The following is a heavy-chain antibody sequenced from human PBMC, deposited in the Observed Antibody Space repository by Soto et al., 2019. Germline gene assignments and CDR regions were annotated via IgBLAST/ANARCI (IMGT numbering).Heavy chain of an antibody. V-gene: IGHV6-1*01. CDR1: GDSVSINSAG. J-gene: IGHJ6*02. CDR2: TYYKSKWNN. D-gene: IGHD3-10*01. Sequence: SQTLSLTCVISGDSVSINSAGWNWIRQSPSRGLEWLGRTYYKSKWNNDYALSVKSRITNNPDTSKNQFSLHLYSVTPEDTAVYYCTGITWFRGMDVWGQGTPVTVSS. CDR3: TGITWFRGMDV.